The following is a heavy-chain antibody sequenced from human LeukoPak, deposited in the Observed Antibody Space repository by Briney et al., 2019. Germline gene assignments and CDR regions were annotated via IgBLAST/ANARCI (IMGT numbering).Heavy chain of an antibody. Sequence: SETLSLTCTVSGGSISSHYWSWIRQPPGKGLEWIGYIYYSGSTNYNPSLKSRVTISVDTSKNQFSLKLSSVTAADTAVYYCARDVRGGYYYYMDAWGKGTTVTVSS. CDR1: GGSISSHY. V-gene: IGHV4-59*11. CDR3: ARDVRGGYYYYMDA. J-gene: IGHJ6*03. CDR2: IYYSGST.